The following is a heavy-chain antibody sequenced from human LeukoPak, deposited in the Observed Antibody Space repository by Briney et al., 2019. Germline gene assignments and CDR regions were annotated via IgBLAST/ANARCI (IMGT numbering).Heavy chain of an antibody. D-gene: IGHD3-10*01. CDR2: IYSGGST. CDR3: ARDNLLWFGELGCMDV. J-gene: IGHJ6*02. CDR1: GGSISSYY. V-gene: IGHV3-53*01. Sequence: ETLSLTCTVSGGSISSYYMSWVRQAPGKGLEWVSVIYSGGSTYYADSVKGRFTISRDNSKNTLYLQMNSLRAEDTAVYYCARDNLLWFGELGCMDVWGQGTTVTVSS.